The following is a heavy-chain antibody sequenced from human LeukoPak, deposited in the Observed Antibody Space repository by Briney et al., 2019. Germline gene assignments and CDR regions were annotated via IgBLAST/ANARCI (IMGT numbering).Heavy chain of an antibody. Sequence: GGSLRLSCAASGFTFSAYAVIWVRQAPGKGLEWVSAISASGDYTHYADSVKGRFDISRDNSKNTVYLQMSSLRAEDAALYYCAKDPNGDYVGAFDSLGQGTTVIVSS. CDR3: AKDPNGDYVGAFDS. CDR2: ISASGDYT. V-gene: IGHV3-23*01. D-gene: IGHD4-17*01. J-gene: IGHJ3*02. CDR1: GFTFSAYA.